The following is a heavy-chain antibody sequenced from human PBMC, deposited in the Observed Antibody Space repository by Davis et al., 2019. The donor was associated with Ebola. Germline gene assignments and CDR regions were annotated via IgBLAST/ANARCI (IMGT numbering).Heavy chain of an antibody. CDR3: AKAPGGGYFDY. D-gene: IGHD3-10*01. J-gene: IGHJ4*02. CDR2: ISGSGGST. Sequence: GGSLRLSCAASGFTFSSCAMNWVRQAPGKGLEWVSTISGSGGSTYYADSVKGRFTISRDNSKNTPYMQLNTLRAEDTAVYYCAKAPGGGYFDYWGQGTLVSVSS. V-gene: IGHV3-23*01. CDR1: GFTFSSCA.